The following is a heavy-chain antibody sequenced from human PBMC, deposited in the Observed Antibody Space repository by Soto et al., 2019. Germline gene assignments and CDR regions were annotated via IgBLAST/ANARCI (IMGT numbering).Heavy chain of an antibody. CDR2: IIPIFGTA. V-gene: IGHV1-69*13. CDR3: ARIYYGGNSDWYFDL. J-gene: IGHJ2*01. Sequence: GASVKVSCKASGGTFSSYAISWVRQAPGQGLEWMGGIIPIFGTANYAQKFQGRVTITADESTSTAYMELSSLRSEDTAVYYCARIYYGGNSDWYFDLWGRGTLVTV. D-gene: IGHD2-21*02. CDR1: GGTFSSYA.